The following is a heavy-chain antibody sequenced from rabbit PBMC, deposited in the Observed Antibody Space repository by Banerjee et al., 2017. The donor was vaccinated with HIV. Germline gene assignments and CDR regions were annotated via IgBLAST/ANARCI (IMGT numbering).Heavy chain of an antibody. CDR2: IYTSSGST. Sequence: QEQLKETGGGLVQPGESLTLSCKVSGFSLSSNDMSWVRQAPGKGLELIACIYTSSGSTCYASWVNGRFTISKTSSTTVTLQMTSLTAADTATYFCARHLPGSGYYFKLWGQGTLVTVS. J-gene: IGHJ4*01. V-gene: IGHV1S45*01. CDR3: ARHLPGSGYYFKL. D-gene: IGHD8-1*01. CDR1: GFSLSSNDM.